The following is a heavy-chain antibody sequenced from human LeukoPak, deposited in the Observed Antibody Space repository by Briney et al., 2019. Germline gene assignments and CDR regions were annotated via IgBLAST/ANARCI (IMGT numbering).Heavy chain of an antibody. V-gene: IGHV4-34*12. Sequence: SETLSLTCAVYGGSFRGYYWSWIRQPPGKGLEWIGEIIHSGSTHYNPSLKSRVTISVDTSKNQFSLKLSSVTAADTAVYFCARQNSGARLNVWGQGTTVTVSS. J-gene: IGHJ6*02. CDR2: IIHSGST. D-gene: IGHD6-25*01. CDR3: ARQNSGARLNV. CDR1: GGSFRGYY.